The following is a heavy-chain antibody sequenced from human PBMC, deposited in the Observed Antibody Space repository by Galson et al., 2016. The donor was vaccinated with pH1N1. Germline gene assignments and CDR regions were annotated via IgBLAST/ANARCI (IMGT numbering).Heavy chain of an antibody. CDR1: GFTFEDFA. J-gene: IGHJ4*02. D-gene: IGHD3-9*01. CDR3: ARRYFDY. Sequence: SLRLSCAASGFTFEDFALRWVRQGPGKGLEWVSGISWNRGAIDYAESVKGRFTISRDKAKNSLYLQMDSLRDEDTAMYFCARRYFDYWGQGALVTVSS. V-gene: IGHV3-9*01. CDR2: ISWNRGAI.